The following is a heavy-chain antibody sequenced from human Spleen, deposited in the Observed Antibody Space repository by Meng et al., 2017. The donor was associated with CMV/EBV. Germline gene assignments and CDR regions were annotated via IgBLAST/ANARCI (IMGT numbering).Heavy chain of an antibody. CDR1: GDSISSSSYY. CDR2: IYYSGTT. J-gene: IGHJ4*02. V-gene: IGHV4-39*07. CDR3: ARVRGSIQLWPSYFDY. D-gene: IGHD5-18*01. Sequence: GPLRLSCTVSGDSISSSSYYWGWIRQPPGKGLEWIGSIYYSGTTYHNPSLKSRLTLSIDPPKNQFSLKLSSVTAADTAVYYCARVRGSIQLWPSYFDYWGQGTLVTVSS.